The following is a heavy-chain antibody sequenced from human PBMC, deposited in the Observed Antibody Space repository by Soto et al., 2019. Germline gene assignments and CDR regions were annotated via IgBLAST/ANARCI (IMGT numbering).Heavy chain of an antibody. D-gene: IGHD1-1*01. J-gene: IGHJ3*02. V-gene: IGHV4-34*01. CDR3: ARVERGTATTVVDAFDI. CDR2: MSHSGGT. Sequence: QVQLQQWGAGLLKPSETLSLTCAVYGGFVSSGSYYWSWIRQPPGKGLEWIGEMSHSGGTHFNPSHKSRVTISVDTSKNQFSLKIGSVTAADTALYYCARVERGTATTVVDAFDIWGPGTMVTFSS. CDR1: GGFVSSGSYY.